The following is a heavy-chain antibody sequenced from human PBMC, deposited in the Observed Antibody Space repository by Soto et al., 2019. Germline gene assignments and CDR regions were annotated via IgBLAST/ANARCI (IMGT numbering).Heavy chain of an antibody. CDR1: GYSFASFG. Sequence: QVQLVQSGGEVKRHGASVKVSCKTSGYSFASFGITWLRQAPGQGLEWMGWISGYTGYANYPERFEDRVTLSTDPATTTAFMAMRSLRSDDTAGYYCARDTRNYFDYWGQGTLVTVSS. D-gene: IGHD2-2*01. J-gene: IGHJ4*02. CDR2: ISGYTGYA. CDR3: ARDTRNYFDY. V-gene: IGHV1-18*01.